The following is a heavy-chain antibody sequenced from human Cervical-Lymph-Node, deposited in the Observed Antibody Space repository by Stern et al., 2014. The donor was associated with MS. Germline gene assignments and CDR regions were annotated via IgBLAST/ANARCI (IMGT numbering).Heavy chain of an antibody. V-gene: IGHV4-31*03. CDR1: GGSISSGGYY. Sequence: QLQLQESGPGLVKPSQTLPLTCTVSGGSISSGGYYWSWIRQHPGKGLEWIGYIYYSGSTYYNPSLKSRVTISVDTSKNQFSLKLSSVTAADTAVYYCARVDSSSWDFDYWGQGTLVTVSS. CDR2: IYYSGST. J-gene: IGHJ4*02. D-gene: IGHD6-13*01. CDR3: ARVDSSSWDFDY.